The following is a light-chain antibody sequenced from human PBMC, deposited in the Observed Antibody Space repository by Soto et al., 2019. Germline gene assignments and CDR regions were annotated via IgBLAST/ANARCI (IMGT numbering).Light chain of an antibody. V-gene: IGKV1-5*01. CDR1: QYISTW. Sequence: SQMTQSPSTLSASVGYTVTVTCRASQYISTWLAWYQQKPGKAPKLLIYDASSLESGVPSRFSGSGSGTEFTLTISSLQPDDFATYYCQQYNSYWTFGQGTKVDI. J-gene: IGKJ1*01. CDR2: DAS. CDR3: QQYNSYWT.